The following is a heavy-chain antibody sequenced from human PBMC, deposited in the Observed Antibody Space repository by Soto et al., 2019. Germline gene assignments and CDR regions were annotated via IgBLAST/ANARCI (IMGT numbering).Heavy chain of an antibody. V-gene: IGHV4-34*01. D-gene: IGHD2-2*01. CDR1: GGSFSGYY. CDR3: ARPVVVPAAMRFGFGHNGGNCMDV. Sequence: SETLSLTCAVYGGSFSGYYWSWIRQPPGKGLEWIGEINHSGSTNYNPSLKSRVTISVDTSKNQFSLKLSSVTAADTAVYYCARPVVVPAAMRFGFGHNGGNCMDVWGKGTTVTVSS. CDR2: INHSGST. J-gene: IGHJ6*03.